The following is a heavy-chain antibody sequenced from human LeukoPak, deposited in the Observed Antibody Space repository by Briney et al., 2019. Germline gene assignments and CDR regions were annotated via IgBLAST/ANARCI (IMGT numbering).Heavy chain of an antibody. J-gene: IGHJ6*02. V-gene: IGHV3-30-3*01. CDR3: ARDLITMVRGVMFYYYYGMDV. CDR2: ISYDGSNK. D-gene: IGHD3-10*01. CDR1: GFTFSSYA. Sequence: GGSLRLSCAASGFTFSSYAMHWVRQAPGKGLEWVAVISYDGSNKYYADSVKGRFTISRDNSKNTLYLQMNSLRAGDTAVYYCARDLITMVRGVMFYYYYGMDVWGQGTTVTVSS.